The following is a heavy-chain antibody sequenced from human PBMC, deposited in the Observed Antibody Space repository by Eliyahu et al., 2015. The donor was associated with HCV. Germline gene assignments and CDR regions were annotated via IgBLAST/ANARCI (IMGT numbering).Heavy chain of an antibody. Sequence: STFYNPSLKSRVTMSVDTSKNQFSLKLSSVTAADTAVYYCARRHALQYCSSGACDRHWYFDPWGRGTLVTVSS. CDR2: ST. D-gene: IGHD2-15*01. V-gene: IGHV4-39*01. J-gene: IGHJ2*01. CDR3: ARRHALQYCSSGACDRHWYFDP.